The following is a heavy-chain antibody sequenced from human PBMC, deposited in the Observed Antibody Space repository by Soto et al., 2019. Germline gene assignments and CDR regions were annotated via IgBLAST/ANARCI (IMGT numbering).Heavy chain of an antibody. D-gene: IGHD3-16*01. CDR2: IYYSGST. V-gene: IGHV4-39*01. CDR3: ARQKTTMYYDYVWGSHPGYFDY. CDR1: GGSISSSSYY. Sequence: SETLSLTCTVSGGSISSSSYYWGWIRQPPGKGLEWIGSIYYSGSTYYNPPLKSRVTISVDTSKNQFSLKLSSVTAADTAVYYCARQKTTMYYDYVWGSHPGYFDYWGQGTLVTVSS. J-gene: IGHJ4*02.